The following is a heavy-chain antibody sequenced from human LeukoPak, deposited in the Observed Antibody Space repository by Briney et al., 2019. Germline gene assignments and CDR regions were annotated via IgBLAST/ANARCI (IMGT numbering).Heavy chain of an antibody. D-gene: IGHD3-10*01. CDR1: GFTFSSYS. Sequence: PGGSLRLSCAASGFTFSSYSMNWVRQAPGKGLEWVSSISSSSSYIYYADSVKGRFTISRDNAKNSLYLQMNSLTVEDTAVYYCAKDYSGSPDYWGQGTLVTVSS. J-gene: IGHJ4*02. CDR3: AKDYSGSPDY. V-gene: IGHV3-21*04. CDR2: ISSSSSYI.